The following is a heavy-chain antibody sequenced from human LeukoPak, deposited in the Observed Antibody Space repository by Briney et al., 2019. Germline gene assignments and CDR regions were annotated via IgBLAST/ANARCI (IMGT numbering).Heavy chain of an antibody. V-gene: IGHV4-30-4*01. CDR1: GASIYSGDDY. Sequence: SQTLSLTCTVSGASIYSGDDYWSWLRQPPGKGLEWIGYVYYSGSTNYNPSLKSRVTISVDTSKNQFSLKLSSVTAADTAVYYCARHPSYYDRIDYWGQGTLVTVSS. CDR2: VYYSGST. CDR3: ARHPSYYDRIDY. D-gene: IGHD3-22*01. J-gene: IGHJ4*02.